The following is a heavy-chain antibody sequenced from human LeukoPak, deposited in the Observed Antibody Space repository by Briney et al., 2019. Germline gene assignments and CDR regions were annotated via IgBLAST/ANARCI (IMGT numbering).Heavy chain of an antibody. D-gene: IGHD2/OR15-2a*01. CDR1: GFTFSDYY. CDR3: ARAFVRNGMDV. Sequence: GGSLRLSCAASGFTFSDYYMSWIRQAPGKGLVWVSRINSDGSSTSYADSVKGRFTISRDNAKNTLYLQMNSLRAEDTAVYYCARAFVRNGMDVWGQGTTVTVSS. V-gene: IGHV3-74*01. J-gene: IGHJ6*02. CDR2: INSDGSST.